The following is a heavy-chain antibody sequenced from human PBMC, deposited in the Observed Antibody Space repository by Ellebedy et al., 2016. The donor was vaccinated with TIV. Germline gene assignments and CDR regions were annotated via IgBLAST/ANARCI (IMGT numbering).Heavy chain of an antibody. V-gene: IGHV3-7*01. J-gene: IGHJ3*02. CDR3: VRDRMGATYTFDM. D-gene: IGHD2-21*01. CDR1: GFTFSLNW. Sequence: GESLKISCAASGFTFSLNWMYWVRQAPGKGLEWVANIKEDGSEEYYVDSVKGRFAISRDIARNTLFLQMDSLRAEDTAVYYCVRDRMGATYTFDMWGQGTMVTVSS. CDR2: IKEDGSEE.